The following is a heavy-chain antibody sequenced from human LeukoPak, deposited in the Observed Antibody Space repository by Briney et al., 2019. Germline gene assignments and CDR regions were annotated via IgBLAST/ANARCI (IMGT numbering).Heavy chain of an antibody. CDR1: GFTFSSYA. V-gene: IGHV3-23*01. J-gene: IGHJ5*02. Sequence: GGSLRLSCAASGFTFSSYAMSWVRQAPGKGLEWVSTISATGGSTYYADSVKGRFTISRDNSKNTLYLQMNSLRAEDTAVYYCAREGATGWFDPWGQGTLVTVSS. D-gene: IGHD1-26*01. CDR3: AREGATGWFDP. CDR2: ISATGGST.